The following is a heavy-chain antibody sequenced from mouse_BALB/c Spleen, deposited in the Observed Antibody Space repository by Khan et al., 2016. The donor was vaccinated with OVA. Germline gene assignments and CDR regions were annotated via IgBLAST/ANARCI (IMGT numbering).Heavy chain of an antibody. V-gene: IGHV1S136*01. D-gene: IGHD1-1*01. CDR2: IYPFNDDT. Sequence: VQLQQSGPELVKPGASVKMSCKAAGYTFTSYVMHWVKQKPGLGLEWIGYIYPFNDDTKYNEKFIGKATLTSDKSSSTAYMELSSLNSEDSAVYYCATVGTYKVSFAYWGQETLVNVSA. CDR1: GYTFTSYV. J-gene: IGHJ3*01. CDR3: ATVGTYKVSFAY.